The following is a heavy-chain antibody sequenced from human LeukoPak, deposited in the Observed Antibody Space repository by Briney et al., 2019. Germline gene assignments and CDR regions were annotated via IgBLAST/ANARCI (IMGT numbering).Heavy chain of an antibody. CDR3: ARASGHLGYCSGGSCYSRGLPYFDY. CDR1: GFTFSSYA. V-gene: IGHV3-23*01. J-gene: IGHJ4*02. Sequence: GGSLRLSCAASGFTFSSYAMSWVRQAPGKGLEWVSAISGSGGSTYYADSVKGRFTISRDNAKNSLYLQMNSLRSEDTAVYYCARASGHLGYCSGGSCYSRGLPYFDYWGQGTLVTVSS. D-gene: IGHD2-15*01. CDR2: ISGSGGST.